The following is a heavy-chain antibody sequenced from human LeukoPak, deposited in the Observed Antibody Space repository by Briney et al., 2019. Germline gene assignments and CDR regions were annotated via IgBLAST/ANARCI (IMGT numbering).Heavy chain of an antibody. CDR2: ISTLYGNK. CDR3: ARARSRASTWYWDH. D-gene: IGHD2-8*02. CDR1: GYTFTDYG. Sequence: ASVKVSCNASGYTFTDYGINWVRQAPGQGPEWMGWISTLYGNKNFAQKFQGRVTMTSDTSTSTAYLELASLTSDDSAIYYCARARSRASTWYWDHWGQGTLVTVS. J-gene: IGHJ4*02. V-gene: IGHV1-18*01.